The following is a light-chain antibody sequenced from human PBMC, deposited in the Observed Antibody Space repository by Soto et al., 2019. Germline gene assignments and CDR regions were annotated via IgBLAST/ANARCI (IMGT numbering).Light chain of an antibody. Sequence: DIVMTQSPDSLAVSLGERATINCKSSQNLLYSSNNKNYLAWYQQKPGQPPKLLIYWASTRDSGVPDRFSGSGSGTDFTLTISSLQAEDVAVYYRQQYDRTPLTFGGGTKVEIK. CDR2: WAS. V-gene: IGKV4-1*01. CDR3: QQYDRTPLT. CDR1: QNLLYSSNNKNY. J-gene: IGKJ4*01.